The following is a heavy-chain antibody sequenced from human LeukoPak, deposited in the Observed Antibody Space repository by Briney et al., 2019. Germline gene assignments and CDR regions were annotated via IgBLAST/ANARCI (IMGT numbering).Heavy chain of an antibody. V-gene: IGHV3-64*01. D-gene: IGHD3-16*01. Sequence: GGSLRLSCAASGFTFSSYAMHWVRQAPGKGLEYVSAISSNGGSTYYANSVKGRFTISRDNSKNTLYLQMGSLRAEDMAVYYCAREAGGGASGDFDIWGQGTMVTVSS. CDR1: GFTFSSYA. CDR2: ISSNGGST. J-gene: IGHJ3*02. CDR3: AREAGGGASGDFDI.